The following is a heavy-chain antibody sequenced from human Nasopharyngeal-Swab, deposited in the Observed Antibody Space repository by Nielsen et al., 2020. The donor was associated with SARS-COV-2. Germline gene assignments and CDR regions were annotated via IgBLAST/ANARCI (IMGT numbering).Heavy chain of an antibody. D-gene: IGHD2-2*01. CDR2: INAGNGNT. CDR1: GYTFTSYA. J-gene: IGHJ6*02. Sequence: ASVKVSCKASGYTFTSYAMHWVRQAPGQRLEWMGWINAGNGNTKYSQKFQGRVTITRNTSISTAYMELSSLRSEDTAVYYCARSGVVVPAAFYDYGMDVWGQGTTVTVSS. CDR3: ARSGVVVPAAFYDYGMDV. V-gene: IGHV1-3*01.